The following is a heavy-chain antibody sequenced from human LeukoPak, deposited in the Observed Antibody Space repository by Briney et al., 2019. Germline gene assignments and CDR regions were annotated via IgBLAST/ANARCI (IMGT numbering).Heavy chain of an antibody. Sequence: GGSLRLSCAASGFTFSSYWMHWVHQAPGKGLVWVSRINSDGSSTSYADSVKGRFTISRDNAKNTLYLQMNSLRAEDTAVYYFARAVRWELLYYYYYMDVWGKGTTVTVSS. V-gene: IGHV3-74*01. CDR1: GFTFSSYW. D-gene: IGHD1-26*01. CDR3: ARAVRWELLYYYYYMDV. CDR2: INSDGSST. J-gene: IGHJ6*03.